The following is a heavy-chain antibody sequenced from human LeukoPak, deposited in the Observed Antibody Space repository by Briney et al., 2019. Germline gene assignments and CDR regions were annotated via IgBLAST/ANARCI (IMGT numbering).Heavy chain of an antibody. CDR3: ASSGVIRY. CDR1: GFTFSSYG. Sequence: PGRSLRLSCAASGFTFSSYGMHWVRQAPGKGLEWVAVISYDGSNKYYADSVKGRFTISRDNSKNTLYLQMNSLRAEDTAVYYCASSGVIRYWGQGTLVTVSS. V-gene: IGHV3-30*03. CDR2: ISYDGSNK. J-gene: IGHJ4*02. D-gene: IGHD3-16*02.